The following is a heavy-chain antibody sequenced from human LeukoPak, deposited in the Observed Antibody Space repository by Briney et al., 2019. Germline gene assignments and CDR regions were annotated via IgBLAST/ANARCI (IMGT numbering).Heavy chain of an antibody. J-gene: IGHJ5*02. V-gene: IGHV3-66*02. Sequence: SGGSLRLSCAASGFTVSSNYMSWVRQAPGKGLEWVSVIYSGGSTYYADSVKGRFTISRDNSKNTQYLQMNSLRAEDTAVYYCARDSYDSSGYYYWFDPWGQGTLVTVSS. CDR1: GFTVSSNY. CDR2: IYSGGST. CDR3: ARDSYDSSGYYYWFDP. D-gene: IGHD3-22*01.